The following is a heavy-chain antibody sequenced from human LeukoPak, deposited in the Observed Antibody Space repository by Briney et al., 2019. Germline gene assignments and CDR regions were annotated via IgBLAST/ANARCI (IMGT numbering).Heavy chain of an antibody. J-gene: IGHJ4*02. CDR3: AREVSWSFDY. CDR2: ISSSSSYI. CDR1: GFTFSSYN. Sequence: PGGSLRLSCAASGFTFSSYNMNWVRQAPGKGLEWASSISSSSSYIYYADSVKGRFTISRDNAKNSLYLQMNSLRAEDTAVYYCAREVSWSFDYWGQGTLVTVSS. D-gene: IGHD2-15*01. V-gene: IGHV3-21*01.